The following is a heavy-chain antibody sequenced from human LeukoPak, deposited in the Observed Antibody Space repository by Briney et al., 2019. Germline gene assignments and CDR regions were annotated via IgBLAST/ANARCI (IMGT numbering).Heavy chain of an antibody. CDR2: IYYSGST. J-gene: IGHJ4*02. D-gene: IGHD5-12*01. CDR3: ARHEATGFYYFDY. CDR1: GGSISSYY. V-gene: IGHV4-59*08. Sequence: SETLSLTCTVSGGSISSYYWDWIRQPPGKGLEWIGYIYYSGSTNYNPSLKNRVTISVDTSKNQFSLKLISVTAADTAVYYCARHEATGFYYFDYWGQGTLVTVSS.